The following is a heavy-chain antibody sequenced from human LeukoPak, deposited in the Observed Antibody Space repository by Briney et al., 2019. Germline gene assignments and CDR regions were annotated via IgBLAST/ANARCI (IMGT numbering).Heavy chain of an antibody. CDR2: INHSGST. CDR1: GGSFRGYY. Sequence: SETLSLTCAEYGGSFRGYYWSWIRQPPGEGLEWIGEINHSGSTNYNPSLKSRVTISVDTSKNQFSLKLSSVTAADTAVYYCARGGYVRIDYWGQGTLVTVSS. J-gene: IGHJ4*02. CDR3: ARGGYVRIDY. V-gene: IGHV4-34*01. D-gene: IGHD5-12*01.